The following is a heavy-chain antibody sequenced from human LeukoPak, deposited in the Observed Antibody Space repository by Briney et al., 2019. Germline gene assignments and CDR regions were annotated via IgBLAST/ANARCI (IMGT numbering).Heavy chain of an antibody. V-gene: IGHV4-38-2*02. CDR2: IYHSGST. J-gene: IGHJ4*02. CDR1: GYPISSGYY. D-gene: IGHD5-12*01. Sequence: SETLSLTCTVSGYPISSGYYWGWIRQPPGKGLEWIGSIYHSGSTYYNPSLKSRVTISVDTSKNQFSLKLSSVTAADTAVYYCARPTVSYSGYVFRSWGQGTLVTVSS. CDR3: ARPTVSYSGYVFRS.